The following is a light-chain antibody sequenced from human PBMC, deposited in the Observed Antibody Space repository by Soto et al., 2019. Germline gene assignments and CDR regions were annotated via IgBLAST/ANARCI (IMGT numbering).Light chain of an antibody. CDR1: QSVSNH. J-gene: IGKJ1*01. Sequence: EIVMTQSPSTLSVSPGEGATLSCRASQSVSNHLAWHQQKPGQAPRLLIYGASRRATGIPDRFTGSGSGTDFTLTISRLEPEDFAVYYCQQYVSSPWAFGQGTKVDVK. CDR2: GAS. V-gene: IGKV3-20*01. CDR3: QQYVSSPWA.